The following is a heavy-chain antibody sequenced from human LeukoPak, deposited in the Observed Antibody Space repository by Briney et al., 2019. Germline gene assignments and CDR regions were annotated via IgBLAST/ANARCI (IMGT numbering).Heavy chain of an antibody. CDR1: GGSISSYY. CDR3: ARAQYDILTGYPDYYYYYMDV. Sequence: SETLSLTCTVSGGSISSYYWSWIRQPPGKGLEWIGYIYYSGSTNYNPSLKSRVTISVDTSKNQFSLKLSSVTAADAAVYYCARAQYDILTGYPDYYYYYMDVWGKGTTVTVSS. J-gene: IGHJ6*03. D-gene: IGHD3-9*01. CDR2: IYYSGST. V-gene: IGHV4-59*01.